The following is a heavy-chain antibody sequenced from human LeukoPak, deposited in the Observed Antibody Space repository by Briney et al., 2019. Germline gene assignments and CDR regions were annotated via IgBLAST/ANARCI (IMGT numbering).Heavy chain of an antibody. CDR2: ISGSGGST. V-gene: IGHV3-23*01. D-gene: IGHD2-8*02. J-gene: IGHJ4*02. CDR1: GFSFSTYG. Sequence: GTSLRLSCAASGFSFSTYGMHWVRQAPGKGLEWVSAISGSGGSTYYADSVKGRFTISRDNSKNTLYLQMNSLRAEDTAVYYCAKVKTITGVAYWGQGTLVTVSS. CDR3: AKVKTITGVAY.